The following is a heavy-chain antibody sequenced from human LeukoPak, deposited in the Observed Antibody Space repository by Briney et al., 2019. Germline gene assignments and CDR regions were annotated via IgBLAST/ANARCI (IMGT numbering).Heavy chain of an antibody. CDR1: GGTFSSYA. CDR3: ARVGGWGRGSRLGLYYYYYMDV. Sequence: SVKVSCKASGGTFSSYAISWVRQAPGQGLEWMGGIIPIFGTANYAQKFQGRVTITADESTSTAYMELSSLRSEDTAVYYCARVGGWGRGSRLGLYYYYYMDVWGKGTTVTVS. V-gene: IGHV1-69*13. J-gene: IGHJ6*03. D-gene: IGHD1-26*01. CDR2: IIPIFGTA.